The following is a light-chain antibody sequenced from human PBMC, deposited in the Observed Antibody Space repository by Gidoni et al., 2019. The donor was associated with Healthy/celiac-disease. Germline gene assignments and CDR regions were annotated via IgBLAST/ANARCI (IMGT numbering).Light chain of an antibody. Sequence: QSALTQPASVSGSPGQSITISCTGTSSDVGGSNYVYWYQQHPGKAPKLMIYDVRNRPSGVSNRFSGSKSGNTASLTISGLQAEDEADYYCSSYTSSSTLEVVFGGGTKLTVL. J-gene: IGLJ2*01. V-gene: IGLV2-14*01. CDR3: SSYTSSSTLEVV. CDR1: SSDVGGSNY. CDR2: DVR.